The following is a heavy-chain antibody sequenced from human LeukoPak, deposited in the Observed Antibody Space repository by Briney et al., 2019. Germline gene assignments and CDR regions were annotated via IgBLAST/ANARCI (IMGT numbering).Heavy chain of an antibody. CDR3: ARRADYFGSGIDY. Sequence: SETLSLTCAVSGVSISSSNWWIWVRQPPGKGLEWIGEIYHGGGTNYSPSLKSRVTISVDKSKNQFSLKLNSVTAADTAVYYCARRADYFGSGIDYWGQGTLVTVSS. CDR2: IYHGGGT. D-gene: IGHD3-10*01. CDR1: GVSISSSNW. J-gene: IGHJ4*02. V-gene: IGHV4-4*02.